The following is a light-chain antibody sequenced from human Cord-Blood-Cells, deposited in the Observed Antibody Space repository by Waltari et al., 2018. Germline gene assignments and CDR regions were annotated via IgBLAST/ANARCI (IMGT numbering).Light chain of an antibody. V-gene: IGKV3-20*01. Sequence: EIVLTQSPGTLSLSPGERATLSCRASQSVSSSYLAWYQQKPGQAPRLLIYGASSRATGIPDRFSGSGSGTDFTLTISRLEPEDFGVYYCQQYGSSMYTVGQGTKLEIK. CDR2: GAS. J-gene: IGKJ2*01. CDR3: QQYGSSMYT. CDR1: QSVSSSY.